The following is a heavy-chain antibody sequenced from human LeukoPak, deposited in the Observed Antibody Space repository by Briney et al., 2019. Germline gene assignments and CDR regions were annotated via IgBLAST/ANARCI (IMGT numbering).Heavy chain of an antibody. CDR1: GYTFTSDD. J-gene: IGHJ4*02. CDR3: ASPHDSSGWYYFDY. V-gene: IGHV1-8*01. D-gene: IGHD6-19*01. CDR2: MNPNSGNT. Sequence: GKVSCKASGYTFTSDDINWVRQATGQGLEWMGWMNPNSGNTGYAQKFQGRVTMTRNTSISTAYMELSSLRSEDTAVYYCASPHDSSGWYYFDYWGQGTLVTVSS.